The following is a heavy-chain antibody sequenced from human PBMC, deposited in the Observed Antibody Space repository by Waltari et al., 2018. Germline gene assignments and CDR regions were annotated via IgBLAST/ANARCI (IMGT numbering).Heavy chain of an antibody. J-gene: IGHJ4*02. CDR2: ISWNSGSI. CDR1: GLTFDDYA. D-gene: IGHD6-19*01. Sequence: EVQLVESGGGLVQPGRSLRLSCAAAGLTFDDYAMHWVRQAPGKGLEWVSGISWNSGSIGYADSVKGRFTISRDNAKNSLYLQMNSLRAEDTALYYCAKAGQWLVVGSVDYWGQGTLVTVSS. CDR3: AKAGQWLVVGSVDY. V-gene: IGHV3-9*01.